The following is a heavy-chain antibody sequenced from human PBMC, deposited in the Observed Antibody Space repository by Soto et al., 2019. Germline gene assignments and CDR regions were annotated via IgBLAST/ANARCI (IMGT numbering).Heavy chain of an antibody. CDR1: GGTFSSYA. J-gene: IGHJ6*02. D-gene: IGHD2-15*01. CDR3: FCSGGSGETYYYYGMDV. CDR2: IIPIFGTA. V-gene: IGHV1-69*01. Sequence: QVQLVQSGAEVKKPGSSVKVSCKASGGTFSSYAISWVRQAPGQGLEWMGGIIPIFGTANYAQKFQGRVTITADESTSTAYMELSSLRSEDTAVYYCFCSGGSGETYYYYGMDVWGQGTTVTVSS.